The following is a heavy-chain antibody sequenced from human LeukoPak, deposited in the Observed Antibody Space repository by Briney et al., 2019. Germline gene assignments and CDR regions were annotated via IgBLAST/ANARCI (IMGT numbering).Heavy chain of an antibody. CDR2: IYHSGST. V-gene: IGHV4-38-2*01. Sequence: PSETLSLTCAVSGYSISSGYYWGWIRQPPGKGLEWIGTIYHSGSTYYNPSLKGRVTISVDTSKNQFSLKLTSVTAADTAVYYCARVRGYCSSTICYRYYFDYWGQGTLVTVSS. CDR3: ARVRGYCSSTICYRYYFDY. D-gene: IGHD2-2*01. J-gene: IGHJ4*02. CDR1: GYSISSGYY.